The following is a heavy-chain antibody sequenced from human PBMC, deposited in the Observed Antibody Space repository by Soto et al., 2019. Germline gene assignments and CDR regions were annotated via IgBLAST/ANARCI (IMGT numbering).Heavy chain of an antibody. D-gene: IGHD2-8*02. CDR1: GGSISSGGYS. CDR2: IYHSGST. CDR3: ARDKITGLFDY. V-gene: IGHV4-30-2*01. J-gene: IGHJ4*02. Sequence: PSQTLSLTCAVSGGSISSGGYSWSWIRQPPGKGLEWIGYIYHSGSTYYNPSLKSRVTMSVDRSKNQFSLKLSSVTAADTAVYYCARDKITGLFDYWGQGTQVTVSS.